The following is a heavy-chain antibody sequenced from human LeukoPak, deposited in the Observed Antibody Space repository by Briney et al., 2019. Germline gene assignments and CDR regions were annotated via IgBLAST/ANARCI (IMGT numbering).Heavy chain of an antibody. CDR3: ARDRSYYDSSGYYLNPYFDY. CDR1: GFTFSSYS. D-gene: IGHD3-22*01. Sequence: GGSLRLSCAASGFTFSSYSMNWVRQAPGKGLEWVSYISSSGSTIYYADSVKGRFTISRDNAKNSLYLQMNSLRAEDTAVYYCARDRSYYDSSGYYLNPYFDYWGQGTLVTVSS. CDR2: ISSSGSTI. V-gene: IGHV3-48*04. J-gene: IGHJ4*02.